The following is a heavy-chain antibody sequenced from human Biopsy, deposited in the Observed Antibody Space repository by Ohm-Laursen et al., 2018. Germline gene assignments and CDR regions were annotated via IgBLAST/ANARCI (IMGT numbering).Heavy chain of an antibody. J-gene: IGHJ4*01. CDR2: ISASSSYI. D-gene: IGHD1-7*01. V-gene: IGHV3-21*04. CDR1: GVTLSGYS. Sequence: SLRLSCTASGVTLSGYSMNWVRQAPGKGLEWVSSISASSSYIHYADSVKGRFTVSKENGKNSLYLHMNSLRAEDTALYYCARDYTWNYVGIGYWGHGTLVTVSS. CDR3: ARDYTWNYVGIGY.